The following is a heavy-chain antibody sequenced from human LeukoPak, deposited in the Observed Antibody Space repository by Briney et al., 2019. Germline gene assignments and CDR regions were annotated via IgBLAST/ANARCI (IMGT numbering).Heavy chain of an antibody. Sequence: GGSLRLSCAASGFTFSSYSMNWARQAPGKGLEWVSSISSSSSYIYYADSVKGRFTISRDNAKNSLYLQMNSLRAEDTAVYYCARDIIAVAGTSDYWGQGTLATVSS. V-gene: IGHV3-21*01. CDR2: ISSSSSYI. J-gene: IGHJ4*02. CDR3: ARDIIAVAGTSDY. CDR1: GFTFSSYS. D-gene: IGHD6-19*01.